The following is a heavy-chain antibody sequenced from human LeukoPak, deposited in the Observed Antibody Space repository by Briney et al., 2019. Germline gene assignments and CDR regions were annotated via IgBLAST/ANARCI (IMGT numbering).Heavy chain of an antibody. Sequence: PGGSLRLSCAASGFTFRNYIMNWVRQAPGKGLEWVSSISTTRNYIFYADSVKGRFTISRDNAKNSLYLQMNSLRAEDTAVYYCARGIYGSGSSWFDPWGQGTLVTVSS. CDR3: ARGIYGSGSSWFDP. D-gene: IGHD3-10*01. J-gene: IGHJ5*02. CDR2: ISTTRNYI. CDR1: GFTFRNYI. V-gene: IGHV3-21*06.